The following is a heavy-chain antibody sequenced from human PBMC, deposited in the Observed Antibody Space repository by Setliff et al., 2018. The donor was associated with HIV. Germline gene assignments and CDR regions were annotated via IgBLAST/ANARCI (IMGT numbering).Heavy chain of an antibody. D-gene: IGHD1-1*01. V-gene: IGHV4-34*01. CDR3: AGGFPKYNFRLFDS. Sequence: SETLSLTCAVYGRSLSIYFWTWNRQSPGKGLEWIGEIDHGGSPTYNPSFKSRVSISLDTANKQFSLTLNSLTAADSALYFCAGGFPKYNFRLFDSWGQGTLVTVSS. J-gene: IGHJ5*01. CDR1: GRSLSIYF. CDR2: IDHGGSP.